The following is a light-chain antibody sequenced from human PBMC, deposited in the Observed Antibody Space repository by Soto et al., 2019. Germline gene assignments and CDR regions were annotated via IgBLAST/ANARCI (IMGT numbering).Light chain of an antibody. V-gene: IGLV1-40*01. CDR3: QSYDNSLSAYV. J-gene: IGLJ1*01. CDR1: SSDIGAGSE. CDR2: GST. Sequence: QSVLTQPPSLSGAPGQRVTISCTASSSDIGAGSEVHWYQQLPGTAPKLLIFGSTNRPSGVPDRFSGSKSATSASLAITGLQAEDEADYYCQSYDNSLSAYVFGTGTKLTVL.